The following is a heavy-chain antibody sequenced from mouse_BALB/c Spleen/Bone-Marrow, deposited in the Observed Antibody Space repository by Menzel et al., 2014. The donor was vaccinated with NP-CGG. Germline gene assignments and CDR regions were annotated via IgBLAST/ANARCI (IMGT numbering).Heavy chain of an antibody. CDR2: ISTYFGNT. Sequence: VQLQQSGPELVRPGVSVKISCKGSGYTFTDYAMHWVKQSHAKSLEWIGVISTYFGNTNYNQKFKGKATMTVDKSSSTAYMELARLTSEDSAIYYCASYYGNSYFDYWGQGTTLTVSS. J-gene: IGHJ2*01. V-gene: IGHV1-67*01. CDR3: ASYYGNSYFDY. CDR1: GYTFTDYA. D-gene: IGHD1-1*01.